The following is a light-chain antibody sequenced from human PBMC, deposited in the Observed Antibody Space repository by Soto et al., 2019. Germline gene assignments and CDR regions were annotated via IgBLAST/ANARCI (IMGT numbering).Light chain of an antibody. J-gene: IGLJ2*01. CDR3: SSYSISAALVL. Sequence: QSALTQPASVSGSPGQSITISCTGTSGDTNESNSVSWYQQHPGQAPKLVIYDVGSRPSGVSSRFSGSKSGNTASLTISGLQAEDEADYYCSSYSISAALVLFGGGAQLTVL. V-gene: IGLV2-14*03. CDR1: SGDTNESNS. CDR2: DVG.